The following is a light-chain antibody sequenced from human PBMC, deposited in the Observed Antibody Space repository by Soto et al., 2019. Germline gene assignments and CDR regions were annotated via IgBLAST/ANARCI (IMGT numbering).Light chain of an antibody. J-gene: IGLJ3*02. V-gene: IGLV2-14*01. CDR3: SSYTSSGTHWV. Sequence: QSVLTQPASVSGSPGQSITISCTGSSSDIGTYNYLSWYQQHPVKAPKLIIYEVTDRPSGISDRFSGSKSGNTASLTISGLQAEDEADYYCSSYTSSGTHWVFGGGTKLTVL. CDR1: SSDIGTYNY. CDR2: EVT.